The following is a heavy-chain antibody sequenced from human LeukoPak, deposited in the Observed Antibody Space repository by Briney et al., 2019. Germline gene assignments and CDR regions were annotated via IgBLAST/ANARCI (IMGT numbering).Heavy chain of an antibody. Sequence: PGGSLRLSCAASGFTFSSYGMHWVRQAPGKGLGWVAFIRYDGSNKYYADSVKGRFTISRDNSKNTLYLQMNSLRAEDTAVYYCAKDRTQRPYYYDSSGYTTLFDYWGQGTLVTVSS. CDR3: AKDRTQRPYYYDSSGYTTLFDY. CDR2: IRYDGSNK. J-gene: IGHJ4*02. CDR1: GFTFSSYG. V-gene: IGHV3-30*02. D-gene: IGHD3-22*01.